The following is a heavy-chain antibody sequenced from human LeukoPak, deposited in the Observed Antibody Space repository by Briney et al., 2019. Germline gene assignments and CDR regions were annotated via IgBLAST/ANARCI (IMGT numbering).Heavy chain of an antibody. CDR3: ARDERLLSFLK. CDR1: GFTFSNYG. D-gene: IGHD3-3*01. V-gene: IGHV3-23*01. CDR2: ITGSGGST. J-gene: IGHJ4*02. Sequence: GALLLSCAASGFTFSNYGLSWVRPAPGKGLEWVSGITGSGGSTYYADSVKGRFTISRDNSKNTLYLQMNSLRAEDTAIYYCARDERLLSFLKWGQGTLVTVSS.